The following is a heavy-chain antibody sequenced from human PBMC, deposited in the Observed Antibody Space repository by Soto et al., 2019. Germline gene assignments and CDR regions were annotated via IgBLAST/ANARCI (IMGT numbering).Heavy chain of an antibody. CDR3: ARDPTVVVRRSSSPRAFDY. D-gene: IGHD6-6*01. J-gene: IGHJ4*02. CDR2: INPSGGST. CDR1: GYTFTSYY. V-gene: IGHV1-46*01. Sequence: QVQLVQSGAEVKKPGASVKVSCKASGYTFTSYYMHWVRRAPGQGLEWMGIINPSGGSTSYAQKFQGRVTMTRDTSTSTVYMELSSLRSEDTAVYYCARDPTVVVRRSSSPRAFDYWGQGTLVTVSS.